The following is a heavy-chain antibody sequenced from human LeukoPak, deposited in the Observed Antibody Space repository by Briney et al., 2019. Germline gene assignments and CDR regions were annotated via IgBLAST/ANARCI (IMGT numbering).Heavy chain of an antibody. V-gene: IGHV4-31*03. Sequence: PSETLSLTCTVSGGSISSGTYYWSWIRQHPGKGLEWIGYIYYSGSTYYNPSLKSRVTISVDTSKNQFSLKLSSVTAADRAVYYCAREPSPRGIPHFDYWGQGTLVTVSS. J-gene: IGHJ4*02. CDR3: AREPSPRGIPHFDY. CDR2: IYYSGST. D-gene: IGHD3-10*01. CDR1: GGSISSGTYY.